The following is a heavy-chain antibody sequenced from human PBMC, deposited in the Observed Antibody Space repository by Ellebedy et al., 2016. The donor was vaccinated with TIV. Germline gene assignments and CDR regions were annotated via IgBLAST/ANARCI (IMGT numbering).Heavy chain of an antibody. CDR1: GFTFSSYG. Sequence: GESLKISCAASGFTFSSYGMHWVRQAPGKGLEWVAYMWYDGSNKNYADSVKGRFTISRDNSKNTLYLQMNSLRVEDTAVYYCAREYGEFYFDSWGQGTPVTVSS. CDR3: AREYGEFYFDS. CDR2: MWYDGSNK. D-gene: IGHD3-10*01. J-gene: IGHJ4*02. V-gene: IGHV3-33*01.